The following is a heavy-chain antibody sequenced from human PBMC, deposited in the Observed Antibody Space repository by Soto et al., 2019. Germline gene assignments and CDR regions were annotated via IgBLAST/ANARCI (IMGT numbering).Heavy chain of an antibody. D-gene: IGHD3-22*01. J-gene: IGHJ4*02. Sequence: QVQLVQSGAEVKKPGASVKVSCKASGYTFTSYYMHWVRQAPGQGLEWMGIINHSGGSTSYAQKFHGRVTMTRDTSTSTVYMELSSLRSEDTAVYYCAGGYHSSGVPPLVDYWGQGTLVTVSS. CDR2: INHSGGST. CDR3: AGGYHSSGVPPLVDY. V-gene: IGHV1-46*01. CDR1: GYTFTSYY.